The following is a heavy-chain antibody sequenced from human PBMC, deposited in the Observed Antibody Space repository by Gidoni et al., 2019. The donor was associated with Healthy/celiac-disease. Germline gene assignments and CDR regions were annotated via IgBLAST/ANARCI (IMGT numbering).Heavy chain of an antibody. D-gene: IGHD6-6*01. CDR1: GLRFSNAW. CDR2: IKSKPDGGTT. V-gene: IGHV3-15*01. J-gene: IGHJ5*02. Sequence: EVQLVEAGGGLVKPGGSLRLYWAASGLRFSNAWMGWVRQAPGRGLEWVCRIKSKPDGGTTHYAAPVKGRFTISRDDSKNTLYLQMNSLKTEDTAVYYCTTDPSRSGFAYSSSSEDWFDPWGQGTLVTVSS. CDR3: TTDPSRSGFAYSSSSEDWFDP.